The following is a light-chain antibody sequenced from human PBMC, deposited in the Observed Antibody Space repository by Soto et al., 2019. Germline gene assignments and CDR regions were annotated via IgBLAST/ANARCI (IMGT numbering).Light chain of an antibody. Sequence: EIVLTQSPGALSLSPGERATLSCRAIQSFSSTYLAWYQQKPGQPPRRLIYGASTRATGLPDRFSGSGSGTEFTLTISILQAEDVAVCFCHQYHALPSFTFGEGTKVDIK. CDR1: QSFSSTY. J-gene: IGKJ4*01. V-gene: IGKV3-15*01. CDR2: GAS. CDR3: HQYHALPSFT.